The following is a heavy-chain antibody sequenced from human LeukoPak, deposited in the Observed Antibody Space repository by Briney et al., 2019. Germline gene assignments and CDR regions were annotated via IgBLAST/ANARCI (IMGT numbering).Heavy chain of an antibody. CDR3: AREVAGTPFIDY. CDR2: IIPIFGTA. Sequence: ASVKVSCKASGGTFSSCAISWVRQAPGQGLEWMGGIIPIFGTANYAQKFQGRVTITADESTSTAYMELSSLRSEDTAVYYCAREVAGTPFIDYWGQGTLVTVSS. V-gene: IGHV1-69*13. D-gene: IGHD6-19*01. CDR1: GGTFSSCA. J-gene: IGHJ4*02.